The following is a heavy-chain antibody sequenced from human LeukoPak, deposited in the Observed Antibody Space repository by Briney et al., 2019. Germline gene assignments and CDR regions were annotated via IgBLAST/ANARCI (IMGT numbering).Heavy chain of an antibody. CDR1: GGSISSYY. CDR2: IYYSGST. V-gene: IGHV4-59*12. J-gene: IGHJ3*02. Sequence: SETLSLTCTVSGGSISSYYWSWIRQLPGKGLEWIGYIYYSGSTNYNPSLKSRVTISVDTSKSQFSLKLSSVTAADTAVYYCARAKWVLRFTARDDALDIWGQGTMVTVSS. D-gene: IGHD1-26*01. CDR3: ARAKWVLRFTARDDALDI.